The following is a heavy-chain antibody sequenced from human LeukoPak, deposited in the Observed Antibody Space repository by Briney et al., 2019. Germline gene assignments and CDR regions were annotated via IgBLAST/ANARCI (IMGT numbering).Heavy chain of an antibody. CDR3: ATDEVGYCSSTSCYRWFDP. J-gene: IGHJ5*02. V-gene: IGHV1-24*01. Sequence: ASVKVSCKVSGYTLTELSMHWVRQAPGKGLEWMGGFDPEDGETIYAQKFQGRVTMTEDTSTDTAYMELSSLRSEDTAVYYCATDEVGYCSSTSCYRWFDPWGQGTLVTVSS. CDR1: GYTLTELS. D-gene: IGHD2-2*01. CDR2: FDPEDGET.